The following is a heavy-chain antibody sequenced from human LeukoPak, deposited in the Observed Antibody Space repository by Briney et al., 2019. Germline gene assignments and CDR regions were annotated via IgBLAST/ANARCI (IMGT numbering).Heavy chain of an antibody. D-gene: IGHD3-9*01. V-gene: IGHV3-7*01. CDR3: ARGYFDWLPHFDY. J-gene: IGHJ4*02. CDR1: GFRFNNYW. Sequence: GGSLRLSCAASGFRFNNYWMTWVRQVPGKGLDWVANIKQDGSEKYYVASVKGRFTISRDNARNSLYLQMNSLRAEDTAVYYCARGYFDWLPHFDYWGQGTLVTVSS. CDR2: IKQDGSEK.